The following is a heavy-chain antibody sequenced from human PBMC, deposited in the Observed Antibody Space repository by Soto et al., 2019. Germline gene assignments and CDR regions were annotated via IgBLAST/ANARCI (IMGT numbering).Heavy chain of an antibody. CDR1: GYSFTSYW. CDR2: IYPGDSDT. J-gene: IGHJ6*02. Sequence: RKISCKGSGYSFTSYWIGWVRQMPGKGLEWMGIIYPGDSDTRYSPSFQGQVTISADKSISTAYLQWSSLKASDTAMYYCARHRGSSWPYYYYYGMDVWGQGTTVTVSS. V-gene: IGHV5-51*01. CDR3: ARHRGSSWPYYYYYGMDV. D-gene: IGHD6-13*01.